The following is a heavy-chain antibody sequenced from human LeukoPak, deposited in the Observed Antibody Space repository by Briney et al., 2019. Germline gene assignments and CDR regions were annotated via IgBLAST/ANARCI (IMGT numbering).Heavy chain of an antibody. J-gene: IGHJ4*02. V-gene: IGHV3-48*03. CDR3: ARDELAFDY. Sequence: PGGSLRLSCVASGLPIGDFAMHWVRQAPGKGLEWVSYISSSGDTIYYADSVKGRFTISRDNAKNSLFLQMNSLRVEDTAVYHCARDELAFDYWGQGTLVTVSS. CDR2: ISSSGDTI. CDR1: GLPIGDFA. D-gene: IGHD3-10*01.